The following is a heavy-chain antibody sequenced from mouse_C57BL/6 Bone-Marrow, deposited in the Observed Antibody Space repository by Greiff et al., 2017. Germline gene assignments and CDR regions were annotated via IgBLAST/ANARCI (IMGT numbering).Heavy chain of an antibody. CDR3: AREGVY. CDR1: GYTFTSYW. V-gene: IGHV1-69*01. Sequence: VQLQQPGAELVMPWASVKLSCKASGYTFTSYWMHWVKQRPGQGLEWIGEIDPSDSYTNYNQKFKGKSTLTVDKSSSTAYMQLSSLTSEDSAVYYCAREGVYWGQGTTLTVSS. J-gene: IGHJ2*01. CDR2: IDPSDSYT.